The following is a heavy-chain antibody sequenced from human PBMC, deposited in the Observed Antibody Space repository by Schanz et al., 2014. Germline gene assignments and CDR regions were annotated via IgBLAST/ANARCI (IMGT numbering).Heavy chain of an antibody. CDR2: LSGSGGST. CDR1: GFTFSSYA. V-gene: IGHV3-23*01. J-gene: IGHJ4*02. Sequence: EVQLLESGGGLVQPGGSLRLSCAASGFTFSSYAMSWVRQAPGKGLEWVSALSGSGGSTYYADSVKGRFTISRDNSKNTLYLQMSSRGAEDTAVFCGAKEVEYDILSDTRNWGRGTLVTVSS. D-gene: IGHD2-8*02. CDR3: AKEVEYDILSDTRN.